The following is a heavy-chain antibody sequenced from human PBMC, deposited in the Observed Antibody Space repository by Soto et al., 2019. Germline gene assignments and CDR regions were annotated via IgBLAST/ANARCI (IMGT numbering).Heavy chain of an antibody. CDR3: ARDCPSVLRFLEWLSQYGMDV. V-gene: IGHV1-2*02. Sequence: ASVKVSCKASGYTFTGYYLHWVRPAPGQGLEWMGWINPNSGGTNYAQKFQGRVTMTRDTSISTAYMELSRLRSDDTAVYYCARDCPSVLRFLEWLSQYGMDVWGQGTTVTVSS. CDR1: GYTFTGYY. J-gene: IGHJ6*02. CDR2: INPNSGGT. D-gene: IGHD3-3*01.